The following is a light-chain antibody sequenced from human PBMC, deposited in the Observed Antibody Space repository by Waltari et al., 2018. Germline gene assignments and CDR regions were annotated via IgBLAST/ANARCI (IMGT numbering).Light chain of an antibody. V-gene: IGKV1-5*03. J-gene: IGKJ2*01. Sequence: DIQMPQSPSTLSASVGDRVTISCRASQSVGTWLAWYQQKPGKAPKLLIDMASSLESGVPSRFSRSGSGTEFTLTISRLQPADFATYSCQQYSSFSTFGQGTQLDI. CDR1: QSVGTW. CDR2: MAS. CDR3: QQYSSFST.